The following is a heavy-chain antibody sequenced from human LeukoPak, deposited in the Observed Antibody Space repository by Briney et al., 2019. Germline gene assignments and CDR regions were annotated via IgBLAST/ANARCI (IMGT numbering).Heavy chain of an antibody. CDR1: GFTFSSYE. CDR3: ARGDYDFWSAYYFDY. D-gene: IGHD3-3*01. J-gene: IGHJ4*02. CDR2: ISSSGTII. Sequence: PGGSLRLSCTASGFTFSSYEMNWVRQAPGKGLEWVSHISSSGTIIYYADSVKGRFTISRDNAKNSLYLQMNSLRAEDTAVYYCARGDYDFWSAYYFDYWGQGTLVTVSS. V-gene: IGHV3-48*03.